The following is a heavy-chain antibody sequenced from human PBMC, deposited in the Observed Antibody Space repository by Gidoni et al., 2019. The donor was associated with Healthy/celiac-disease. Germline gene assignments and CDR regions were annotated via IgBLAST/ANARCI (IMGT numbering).Heavy chain of an antibody. V-gene: IGHV4-61*02. D-gene: IGHD3-22*01. CDR1: GGSISSGSYY. CDR3: ASSPIWGYYDSSGSVDAFDI. J-gene: IGHJ3*02. Sequence: QVQLQESGPGLVKPSQTLSLTCTGSGGSISSGSYYWRWIRQPAGTGLEWIGRIYTRWSTNYNPSLKSRVTISVDTSKNQFSLKLSSVTAADTAVYYFASSPIWGYYDSSGSVDAFDIWGQGTMVTVSS. CDR2: IYTRWST.